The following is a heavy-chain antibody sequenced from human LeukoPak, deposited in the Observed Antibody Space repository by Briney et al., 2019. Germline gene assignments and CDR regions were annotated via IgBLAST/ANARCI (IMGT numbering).Heavy chain of an antibody. V-gene: IGHV1-24*01. J-gene: IGHJ4*02. D-gene: IGHD6-13*01. CDR1: GYTLTELS. CDR2: FDPEDGET. Sequence: GASVKDSCKVSGYTLTELSMHWVRQAPGKGREWMGGFDPEDGETIYAQKFQGRVTMTEDTSTDTAYMELSSLRSEDTAVYYCATPRSSSWYQATYYFDYWGQGTLVTVSS. CDR3: ATPRSSSWYQATYYFDY.